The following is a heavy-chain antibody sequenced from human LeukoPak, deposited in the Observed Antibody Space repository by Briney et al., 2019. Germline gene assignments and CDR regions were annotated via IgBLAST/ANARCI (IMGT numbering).Heavy chain of an antibody. CDR1: GYTFTSYG. V-gene: IGHV1-18*01. D-gene: IGHD3-22*01. Sequence: ASVKVSCKASGYTFTSYGISWVRQAPGQGLEWMGWISAYNGNTNYAQKLQGRVTMTTDTSTSTAYMELRSLRSDDTAVYYCARDRDSSGYYYVINDYRGQGTLVTVSS. CDR3: ARDRDSSGYYYVINDY. CDR2: ISAYNGNT. J-gene: IGHJ4*02.